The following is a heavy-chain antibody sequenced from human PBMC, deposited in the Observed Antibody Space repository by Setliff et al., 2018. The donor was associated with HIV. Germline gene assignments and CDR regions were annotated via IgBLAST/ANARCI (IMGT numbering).Heavy chain of an antibody. CDR2: ITPNSGGT. V-gene: IGHV1-2*02. Sequence: ASVKVSCKASGYTFTGYYMHWVRQAPGQGLEWMGWITPNSGGTNYAQKFQGRVAMTRDTSISTAYMELSRLRSDDTAVYYCARDHGMWDYGGNVLLREYFLHWGQGTLVTVSS. J-gene: IGHJ1*01. CDR3: ARDHGMWDYGGNVLLREYFLH. CDR1: GYTFTGYY. D-gene: IGHD4-17*01.